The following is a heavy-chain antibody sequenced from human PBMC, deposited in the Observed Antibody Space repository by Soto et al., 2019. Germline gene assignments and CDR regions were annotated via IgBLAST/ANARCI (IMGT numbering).Heavy chain of an antibody. J-gene: IGHJ4*02. Sequence: PGGSLRLSCAASGFTFSSYALFWVRQAPGKGLEWVSGISGSGGSTLYADSVKGRFTISRNNFKNTLYLQMNSLRVEDTAVYYCAKGLSGWLDVDGTIFDYWGQGILDTVSS. V-gene: IGHV3-23*01. CDR3: AKGLSGWLDVDGTIFDY. D-gene: IGHD6-19*01. CDR1: GFTFSSYA. CDR2: ISGSGGST.